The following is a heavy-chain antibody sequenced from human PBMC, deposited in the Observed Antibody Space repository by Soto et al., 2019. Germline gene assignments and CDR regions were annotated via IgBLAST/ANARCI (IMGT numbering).Heavy chain of an antibody. CDR2: IYYSGST. CDR1: GGSISSGGYY. J-gene: IGHJ6*02. CDR3: ASYLTSQAPTDYDSMDG. D-gene: IGHD2-15*01. Sequence: SETLSLTCTVSGGSISSGGYYWSWIRQHPGKGLEWIGYIYYSGSTYYNPSLKSRVTISVDTSKNQFSLKLSSVTAADTAVYYCASYLTSQAPTDYDSMDGWGQGTTVTVSS. V-gene: IGHV4-31*03.